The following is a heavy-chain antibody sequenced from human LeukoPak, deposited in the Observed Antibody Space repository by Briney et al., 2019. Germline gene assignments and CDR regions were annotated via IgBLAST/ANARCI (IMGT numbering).Heavy chain of an antibody. CDR2: IFYSGST. J-gene: IGHJ3*02. CDR1: SGSISTSSYY. Sequence: SETLSLTCTVSSGSISTSSYYWGGVRQPPGKALEWIGNIFYSGSTYYSPSLKRRVTISLDTSRNQFSLKLNSVTAADTAVYYCAKSHGYGLIDIWGQGTMVTVSS. V-gene: IGHV4-39*07. CDR3: AKSHGYGLIDI. D-gene: IGHD3-22*01.